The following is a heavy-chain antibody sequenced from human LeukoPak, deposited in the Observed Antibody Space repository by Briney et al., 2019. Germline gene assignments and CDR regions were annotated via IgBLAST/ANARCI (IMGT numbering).Heavy chain of an antibody. CDR3: ASGVNYDILTGYLTDDAFDI. J-gene: IGHJ3*02. D-gene: IGHD3-9*01. Sequence: RSSETLSLTCTVSGGSISSYYWSWIRQPPGKGLEWIGYIYYSGSTNYNPSLKSRVTISVDTSKNQFSLKLSSVTAADTAVYYCASGVNYDILTGYLTDDAFDIWGQGTMVTVSS. V-gene: IGHV4-59*01. CDR2: IYYSGST. CDR1: GGSISSYY.